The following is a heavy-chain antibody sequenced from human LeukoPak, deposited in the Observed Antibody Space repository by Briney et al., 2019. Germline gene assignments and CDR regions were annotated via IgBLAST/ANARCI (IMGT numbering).Heavy chain of an antibody. D-gene: IGHD5-18*01. V-gene: IGHV3-11*04. CDR2: ISPSGSMV. CDR1: GFTFSDYY. J-gene: IGHJ4*02. Sequence: SGGSLRLSCAAPGFTFSDYYMSWIRQAPGKGLEWVSDISPSGSMVYYADSLKGRITISRDNAKNSLYLQVNSLRAEDSAVYYCARRASTERGHSYGLDYWGQGTLVTVSS. CDR3: ARRASTERGHSYGLDY.